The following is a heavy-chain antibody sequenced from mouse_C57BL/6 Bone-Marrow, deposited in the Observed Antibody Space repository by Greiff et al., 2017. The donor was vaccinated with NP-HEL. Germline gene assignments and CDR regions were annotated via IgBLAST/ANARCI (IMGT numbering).Heavy chain of an antibody. D-gene: IGHD2-5*01. Sequence: QVQLQQSGAELARPGASVKLSCKASGYTFTSYGISWVKQRTGQGLEWIGEIYPRSGNTYYNEKFKGKATLTADKSSSTAYMELRSLTSEDSAVYFCARFGSNYFRYFDVWGTGTTVTVSS. J-gene: IGHJ1*03. V-gene: IGHV1-81*01. CDR3: ARFGSNYFRYFDV. CDR2: IYPRSGNT. CDR1: GYTFTSYG.